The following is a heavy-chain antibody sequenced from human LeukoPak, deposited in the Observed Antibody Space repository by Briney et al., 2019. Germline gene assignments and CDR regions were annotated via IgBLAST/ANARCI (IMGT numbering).Heavy chain of an antibody. CDR2: ISGSGGST. Sequence: GGSLRLSCAASGFTFSSYAMSWVRQAPGKGLEWVSAISGSGGSTYYADSVKGRFIISRDNSKNTLYLQMNSLRAEDTAVYYCAKGLYSSSWYGFDYWGQGTLVTVSS. CDR3: AKGLYSSSWYGFDY. CDR1: GFTFSSYA. J-gene: IGHJ4*02. D-gene: IGHD6-13*01. V-gene: IGHV3-23*01.